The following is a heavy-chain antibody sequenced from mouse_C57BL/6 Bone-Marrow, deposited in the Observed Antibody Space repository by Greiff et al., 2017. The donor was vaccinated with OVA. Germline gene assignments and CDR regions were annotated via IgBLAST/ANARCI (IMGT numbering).Heavy chain of an antibody. Sequence: VQLQQSGPGLVKTSQSLSLTCSVTGYSITSGYYWNWIRQFPGNKLEWMGYISYDGSNNYNPSLKNRISITRDTSKNQSFLKLNSVTTEDTATYYCAGDGYDGYDMFAYWGQGTLVTVSA. CDR2: ISYDGSN. D-gene: IGHD2-3*01. V-gene: IGHV3-6*01. CDR3: AGDGYDGYDMFAY. J-gene: IGHJ3*01. CDR1: GYSITSGYY.